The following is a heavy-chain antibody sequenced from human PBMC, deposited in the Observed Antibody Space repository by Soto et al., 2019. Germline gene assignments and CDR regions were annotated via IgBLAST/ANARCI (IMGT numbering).Heavy chain of an antibody. D-gene: IGHD3-3*02. CDR1: GFTFSSYS. Sequence: EVQLVESGGGLVQPGGSLRLSCVASGFTFSSYSMDWVRQAPGKXLXWVXFITSDTSAIHYADSVKGRFTISRDNARNSLYLQMNSLRDEDTAVYYXXXDXXXXXXXXVSXMDVWGQGTTVTVSS. CDR2: ITSDTSAI. J-gene: IGHJ6*02. V-gene: IGHV3-48*02. CDR3: XXDXXXXXXXXVSXMDV.